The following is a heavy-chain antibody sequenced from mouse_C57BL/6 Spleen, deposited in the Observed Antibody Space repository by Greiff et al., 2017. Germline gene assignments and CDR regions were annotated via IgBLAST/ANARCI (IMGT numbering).Heavy chain of an antibody. D-gene: IGHD2-4*01. CDR1: GYTFTGYC. Sequence: VQLQQSGAELVKPGASVKISCKASGYTFTGYCINWVKQRPGQGLEWIGCIYPGSGSTYYNEKFKGKATLTVDKSSSTAYMLLSSLTSEDAAVYFCARGNYDYEGGLGYWGQGTTLTVSS. CDR2: IYPGSGST. J-gene: IGHJ2*01. V-gene: IGHV1-75*01. CDR3: ARGNYDYEGGLGY.